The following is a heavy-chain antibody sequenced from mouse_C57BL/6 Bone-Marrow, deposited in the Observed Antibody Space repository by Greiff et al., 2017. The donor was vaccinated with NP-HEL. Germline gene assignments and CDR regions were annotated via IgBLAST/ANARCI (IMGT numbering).Heavy chain of an antibody. CDR2: IYPGDGDT. D-gene: IGHD3-3*01. CDR3: ARSWAAPWFAY. J-gene: IGHJ3*01. CDR1: GYAFSSSW. V-gene: IGHV1-82*01. Sequence: QVQLKESGPELVKPGASVKISCKASGYAFSSSWMNWVKQRPGKGLEWIGRIYPGDGDTNYNGKFKGKATLTADKSSSTAYMQLSSLTSEDSAVYFCARSWAAPWFAYWGQGTLVTVSA.